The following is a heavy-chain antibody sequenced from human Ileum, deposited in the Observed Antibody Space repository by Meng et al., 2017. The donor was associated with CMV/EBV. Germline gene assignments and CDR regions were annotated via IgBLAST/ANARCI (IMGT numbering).Heavy chain of an antibody. CDR2: IIPILDRP. D-gene: IGHD4-23*01. J-gene: IGHJ4*02. Sequence: SVKVSCKASENTFTGYSIHWVRQAPGQGLEWMGGIIPILDRPNYAQKFQGRVTITADKSTNTAYMELTSLRSEDTAVYYCARDPTVVTAGFFDYWGQGTLVTVSS. CDR1: ENTFTGYS. V-gene: IGHV1-69*10. CDR3: ARDPTVVTAGFFDY.